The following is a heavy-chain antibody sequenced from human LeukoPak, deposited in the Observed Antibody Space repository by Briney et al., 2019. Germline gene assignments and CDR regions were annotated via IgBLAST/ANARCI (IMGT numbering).Heavy chain of an antibody. D-gene: IGHD3-22*01. CDR2: IVVGSGNT. CDR1: GFTFTSSA. CDR3: AARPTYYYDSSGYYPEYYFDY. V-gene: IGHV1-58*02. Sequence: SVKLSCTASGFTFTSSAIQWVRQARGQRLEWIGWIVVGSGNTNYAQKFQERVTITRDMSTSTAYMELSSLRSEDTAVDYCAARPTYYYDSSGYYPEYYFDYWGQGTLVTVSS. J-gene: IGHJ4*02.